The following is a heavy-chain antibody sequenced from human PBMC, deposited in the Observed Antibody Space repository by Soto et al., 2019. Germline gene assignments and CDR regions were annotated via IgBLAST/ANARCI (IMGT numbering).Heavy chain of an antibody. CDR2: MYYTGDT. J-gene: IGHJ4*02. CDR3: ASSDPCYFLAY. CDR1: GGSISGSCHY. V-gene: IGHV4-31*03. Sequence: LSLTCPVSGGSISGSCHYWGWFRQPPVKGLGWIGFMYYTGDTYYNPSLKSRLSISVDTSMNQFSLELTSVTAADTAVYYCASSDPCYFLAYWGLGTLVPVSA.